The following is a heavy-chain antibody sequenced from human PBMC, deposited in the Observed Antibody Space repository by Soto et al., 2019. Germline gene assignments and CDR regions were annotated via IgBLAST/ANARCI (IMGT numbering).Heavy chain of an antibody. CDR2: IYYSGST. V-gene: IGHV4-39*01. Sequence: SETLSLTCTVSGCSISSSSYYWGRIRQPPGKGLEWIGSIYYSGSTYYNPSLKSRVTISVDTSKNQFSLKLSSVTAADTAVYYCARQVGDYYDSSGLHFDIWGQGTMVT. J-gene: IGHJ3*02. CDR1: GCSISSSSYY. CDR3: ARQVGDYYDSSGLHFDI. D-gene: IGHD3-22*01.